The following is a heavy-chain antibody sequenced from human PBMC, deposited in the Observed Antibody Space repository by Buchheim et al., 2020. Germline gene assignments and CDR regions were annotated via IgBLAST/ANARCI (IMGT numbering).Heavy chain of an antibody. J-gene: IGHJ4*02. D-gene: IGHD3-9*01. CDR2: ISYDGSNK. Sequence: QVQLVESGGGVVQPGRSLRLSCAASGFTFSSYAMHWVRQAPGKGLEWVAVISYDGSNKYYADSVKGRFTISRDNSKNTRYLQMNSLRAEDTAVYYCARDQLLRYFDWLFSYWGQGTL. CDR3: ARDQLLRYFDWLFSY. CDR1: GFTFSSYA. V-gene: IGHV3-30*04.